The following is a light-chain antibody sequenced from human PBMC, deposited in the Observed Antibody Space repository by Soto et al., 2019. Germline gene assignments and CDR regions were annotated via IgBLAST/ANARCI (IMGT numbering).Light chain of an antibody. CDR1: SSNIGSNY. CDR3: AAWDDSLSGLVV. V-gene: IGLV1-47*01. CDR2: MNN. J-gene: IGLJ2*01. Sequence: QSVLTQPPSASGTPGQRVTISCSGSSSNIGSNYVYWYQQLPGTAPKLLIYMNNQRPSGVPDRFSGSKSGTSASLAISGLRSEDEADYYCAAWDDSLSGLVVFGGVPTLTVL.